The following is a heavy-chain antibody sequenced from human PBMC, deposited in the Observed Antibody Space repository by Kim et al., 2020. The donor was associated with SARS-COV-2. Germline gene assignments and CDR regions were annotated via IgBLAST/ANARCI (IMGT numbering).Heavy chain of an antibody. J-gene: IGHJ4*01. D-gene: IGHD3-22*01. Sequence: SETLSLTCTVSGGSISTRYYWGWIRQPPGKGLEWIGSIYYGGSTYYNPSLKSRVTISVDTSKNQFSLRLSSVTAADSAAYFCARSYYYDDGGSSSFDSWG. CDR3: ARSYYYDDGGSSSFDS. CDR1: GGSISTRYY. CDR2: IYYGGST. V-gene: IGHV4-39*01.